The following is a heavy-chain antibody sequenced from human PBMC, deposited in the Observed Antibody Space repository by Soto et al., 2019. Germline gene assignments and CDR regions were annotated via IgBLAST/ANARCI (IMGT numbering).Heavy chain of an antibody. Sequence: QVHLVQSGAEVKKPGASVKVSCKGSGYAFTTYGTTWVRQAPAQGLEWLGWISAHNGTTNYAQKLQGRVTATRDTSASTAYMALRSLRSDDTAVYYCARGRYGDYWGQGALVTVSS. CDR1: GYAFTTYG. J-gene: IGHJ4*02. D-gene: IGHD1-1*01. V-gene: IGHV1-18*01. CDR3: ARGRYGDY. CDR2: ISAHNGTT.